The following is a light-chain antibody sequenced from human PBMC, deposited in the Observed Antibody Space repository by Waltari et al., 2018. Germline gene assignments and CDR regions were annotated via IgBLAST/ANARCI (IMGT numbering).Light chain of an antibody. CDR1: TLRASY. CDR3: SSRDSSASHVL. V-gene: IGLV3-19*01. J-gene: IGLJ2*01. CDR2: SKN. Sequence: SSELTQDPAVSVALGQTLRHTSQGATLRASYTRWYQQKPGQPPILVLFSKNKRPSGISARFSGYNSETTTSLTITGAQAEDEADYYCSSRDSSASHVLFAGGTKLTVL.